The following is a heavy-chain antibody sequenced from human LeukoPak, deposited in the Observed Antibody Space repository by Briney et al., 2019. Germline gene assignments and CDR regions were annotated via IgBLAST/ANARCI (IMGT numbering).Heavy chain of an antibody. Sequence: PGGSLRLSCAASGFTFSNAWMNWVRQAPGKGLEWVGRIKSKTDGGTTDYAAPVKGRFTISRDDSKNTLYLQMNSLKTEDIAVYYCTTVPTYYYDSSGYYYVNYWGQGTLVTVSS. V-gene: IGHV3-15*07. CDR2: IKSKTDGGTT. CDR1: GFTFSNAW. J-gene: IGHJ4*02. D-gene: IGHD3-22*01. CDR3: TTVPTYYYDSSGYYYVNY.